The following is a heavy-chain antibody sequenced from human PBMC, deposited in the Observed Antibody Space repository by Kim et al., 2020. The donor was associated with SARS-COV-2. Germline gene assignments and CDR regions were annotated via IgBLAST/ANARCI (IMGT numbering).Heavy chain of an antibody. CDR2: IXYDGSNK. Sequence: GGSLRLSCAASGFTFSSYGMHWVRQAPGKGLEWVAVIXYDGSNKYYADSVKGRFTISRDXXKNTLYLQMNSLRAEDTAXYYCAREGYXDWLSXLDYWGQG. V-gene: IGHV3-33*01. CDR1: GFTFSSYG. J-gene: IGHJ4*02. D-gene: IGHD3-9*01. CDR3: AREGYXDWLSXLDY.